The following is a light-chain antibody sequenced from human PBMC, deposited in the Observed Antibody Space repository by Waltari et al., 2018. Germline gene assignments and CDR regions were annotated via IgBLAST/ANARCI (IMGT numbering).Light chain of an antibody. J-gene: IGKJ1*01. CDR1: QRLVHSDANPY. CDR2: KIS. V-gene: IGKV2-24*01. Sequence: DVVMTQTPLSSPVTLGQPASLPCASSQRLVHSDANPYFRWLHPRPGQAPRLLIYKISNRLSGVPERFSGSGAGTHFTLRISRVEADDVGVYYCMQATVKPWTFGQGTKVEVK. CDR3: MQATVKPWT.